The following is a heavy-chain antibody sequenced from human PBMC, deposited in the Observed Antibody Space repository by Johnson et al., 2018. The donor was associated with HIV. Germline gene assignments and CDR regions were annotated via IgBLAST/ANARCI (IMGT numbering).Heavy chain of an antibody. Sequence: EVQLVESGGGLVQPGGSLRLSCAASGFTVSSNYMSWVRQAPGKGLEWVSVIYSGGSTYYADSVKGRFTIPRDNSKNTLYLQMNSLRAEDTAVYYCARDEYPLRAAAWKSAFDMWGQGTMVTVSS. CDR2: IYSGGST. CDR1: GFTVSSNY. J-gene: IGHJ3*02. V-gene: IGHV3-66*01. CDR3: ARDEYPLRAAAWKSAFDM. D-gene: IGHD6-13*01.